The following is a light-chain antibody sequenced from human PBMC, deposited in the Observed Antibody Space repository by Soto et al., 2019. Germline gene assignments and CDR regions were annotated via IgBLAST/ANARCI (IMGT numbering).Light chain of an antibody. J-gene: IGLJ1*01. V-gene: IGLV2-23*01. CDR1: SSDVGSYNL. Sequence: SVLRQAGSVCRSHCQAFLISCTETSSDVGSYNLVSWYQQHPGKAPKLMIYEGSKRPSGVSNRFSGSKSGNTASLTISGLQAEDEADYYCCSYAGSSTPYVFGTGTKVTVL. CDR3: CSYAGSSTPYV. CDR2: EGS.